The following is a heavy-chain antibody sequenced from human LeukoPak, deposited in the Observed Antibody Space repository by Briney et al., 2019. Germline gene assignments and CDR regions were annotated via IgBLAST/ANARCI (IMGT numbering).Heavy chain of an antibody. CDR1: GGTFSSYA. J-gene: IGHJ4*02. CDR2: IIPIFGTA. Sequence: SVKVSCKASGGTFSSYAISWVRQAPGQGLEWMGGIIPIFGTANYAQKFQGRVTITAGKSTSTAYMELSSLRSEDTAVYYCARVKFVRYFDWLSPFDYWGQGTLVTVSS. V-gene: IGHV1-69*06. CDR3: ARVKFVRYFDWLSPFDY. D-gene: IGHD3-9*01.